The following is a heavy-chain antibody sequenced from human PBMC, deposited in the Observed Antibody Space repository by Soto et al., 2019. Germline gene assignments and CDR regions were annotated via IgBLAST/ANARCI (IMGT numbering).Heavy chain of an antibody. J-gene: IGHJ5*02. V-gene: IGHV1-8*01. CDR1: GYTFTSYD. CDR2: MNPNSGNT. D-gene: IGHD3-16*01. CDR3: ASAPYDYIWGSYRAGSWFDP. Sequence: ASVKVSCKASGYTFTSYDINWVRQATGQGLEWMGWMNPNSGNTGYAQKFQGRVTMTRNTSISTAYMELSSLRSEDTAVYYCASAPYDYIWGSYRAGSWFDPWGQGTLVTVSS.